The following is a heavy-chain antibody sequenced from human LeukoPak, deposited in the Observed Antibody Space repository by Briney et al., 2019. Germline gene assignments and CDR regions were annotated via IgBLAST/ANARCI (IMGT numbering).Heavy chain of an antibody. CDR2: INPSGGST. V-gene: IGHV1-46*01. Sequence: ASVKVSCKASGYTFTSYYIHWVRQAPGQGLEWMGLINPSGGSTNYAQKFQGRVTMTRDTSISTAYMELSRLRSDDTAVYYCARDLRSSFDYWGQGTLVTVSS. J-gene: IGHJ4*02. CDR3: ARDLRSSFDY. CDR1: GYTFTSYY. D-gene: IGHD1-26*01.